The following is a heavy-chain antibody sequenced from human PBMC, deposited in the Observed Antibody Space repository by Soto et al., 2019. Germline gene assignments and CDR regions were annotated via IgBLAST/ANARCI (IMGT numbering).Heavy chain of an antibody. CDR2: MNPNSGNT. CDR3: AREYDFWSGYYACWFDP. Sequence: KVSCKASGDTFTSSDINWVRQATGQGLEWMGWMNPNSGNTGYAQKFQGRVTMTRNTSISTAYMELSSLRSEDTAVYYCAREYDFWSGYYACWFDPWGQGTLVNVSS. D-gene: IGHD3-3*01. J-gene: IGHJ5*02. CDR1: GDTFTSSD. V-gene: IGHV1-8*01.